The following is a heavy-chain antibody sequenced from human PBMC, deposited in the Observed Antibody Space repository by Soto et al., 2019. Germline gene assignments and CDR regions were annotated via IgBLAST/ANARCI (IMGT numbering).Heavy chain of an antibody. CDR1: GTPFTSYN. J-gene: IGHJ6*02. CDR3: ARAYVAYYYYGMDV. CDR2: INPSGGST. Sequence: QVQLLNSGAEGKKPGASVKVSCKASGTPFTSYNRHWFGQALEQGLEWRGLINPSGGSTSYAQKFQGRVTMTRDTSTSTVYMELSSLRSEDTAVYYCARAYVAYYYYGMDVWGQGTTVTVSS. V-gene: IGHV1-46*03. D-gene: IGHD3-16*01.